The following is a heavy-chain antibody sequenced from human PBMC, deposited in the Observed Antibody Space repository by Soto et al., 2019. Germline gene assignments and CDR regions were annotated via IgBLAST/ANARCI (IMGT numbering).Heavy chain of an antibody. CDR2: IYWNDDK. J-gene: IGHJ6*02. CDR3: AHTIGRYCSSTSCYTGSGYYYGMDV. CDR1: GISLSTSGGG. V-gene: IGHV2-5*01. Sequence: GSGPKLVNPTQTLKQTCTFPGISLSTSGGGVGWIRQTPGKALEWLALIYWNDDKRYSPSLKSRLTITTDTSKNQVVLTMTNMDPVDTATYYCAHTIGRYCSSTSCYTGSGYYYGMDVWGQGPTVTVSS. D-gene: IGHD2-2*02.